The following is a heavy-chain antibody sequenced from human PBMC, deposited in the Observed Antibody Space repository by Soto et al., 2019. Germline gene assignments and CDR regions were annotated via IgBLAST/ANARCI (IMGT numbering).Heavy chain of an antibody. J-gene: IGHJ5*02. CDR3: ASFRCSGGSCALSP. CDR2: IYYSGST. Sequence: SETLSLTCTVSGGSISSYYWSWIRQPPGKGLEWIGYIYYSGSTNYNPSLKSRVTISVDTSKNQFSLKLSSVTAADTAVYYCASFRCSGGSCALSPWGQGTLVTVSS. CDR1: GGSISSYY. D-gene: IGHD2-15*01. V-gene: IGHV4-59*01.